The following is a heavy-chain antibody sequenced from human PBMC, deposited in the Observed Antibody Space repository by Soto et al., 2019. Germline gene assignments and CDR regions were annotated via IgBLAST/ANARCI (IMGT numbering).Heavy chain of an antibody. CDR2: ISSSSSTI. V-gene: IGHV3-48*01. Sequence: PGGSLRLSCAASGFTFSSYSMNWVRQAPGKGLEWVSYISSSSSTIYYADSVKGRFTISRDNAKNSLYLQMNSLRAEDTAVYYCAKSLGYCNSTSCYFFDYWGQGTLVTVSS. J-gene: IGHJ4*02. CDR3: AKSLGYCNSTSCYFFDY. D-gene: IGHD2-2*01. CDR1: GFTFSSYS.